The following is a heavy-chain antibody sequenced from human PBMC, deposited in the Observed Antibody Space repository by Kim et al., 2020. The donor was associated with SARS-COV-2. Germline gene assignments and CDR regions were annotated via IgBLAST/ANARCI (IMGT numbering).Heavy chain of an antibody. D-gene: IGHD6-6*01. V-gene: IGHV3-21*01. CDR2: ISSSSSYI. J-gene: IGHJ4*02. CDR1: GFTFSSYS. CDR3: ARFVDSSSLYYFDY. Sequence: GGSLRLSCAASGFTFSSYSMNCVRQAPGKGLEWVSSISSSSSYIYYADSVKGRFTISRDNAKNSLYLQMNSLRAEDTAVYYCARFVDSSSLYYFDYWGQGTLVTVSS.